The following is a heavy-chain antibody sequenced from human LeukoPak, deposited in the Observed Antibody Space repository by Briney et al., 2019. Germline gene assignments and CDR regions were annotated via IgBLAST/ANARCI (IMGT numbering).Heavy chain of an antibody. CDR1: GFTFSSYD. CDR2: LTWDGGRT. CDR3: AKASSYYYDSSGFGRFDP. J-gene: IGHJ5*02. Sequence: GGSLRLSCAASGFTFSSYDMHWVRQATGKGLEWVSLLTWDGGRTYYAGSVKGRFTISRDNSKNTLYLQMNSLRAEDTAMYYCAKASSYYYDSSGFGRFDPWGQGTLVTVSS. V-gene: IGHV3-NL1*01. D-gene: IGHD3-22*01.